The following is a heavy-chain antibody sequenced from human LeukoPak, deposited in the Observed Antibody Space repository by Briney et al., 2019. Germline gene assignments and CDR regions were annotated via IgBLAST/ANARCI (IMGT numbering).Heavy chain of an antibody. V-gene: IGHV5-10-1*01. J-gene: IGHJ5*02. CDR1: GYSFTSYW. D-gene: IGHD2-2*01. Sequence: GESLRISCKGSGYSFTSYWISWVRQMPGKGLEWMGRIDPSDSYTNYSPSFQGHVTISADKSIGTAYLQWSSLKASDTAMYYCARHVSQGYCSSTSCYPGTWFDPWGQGTLVTVSS. CDR2: IDPSDSYT. CDR3: ARHVSQGYCSSTSCYPGTWFDP.